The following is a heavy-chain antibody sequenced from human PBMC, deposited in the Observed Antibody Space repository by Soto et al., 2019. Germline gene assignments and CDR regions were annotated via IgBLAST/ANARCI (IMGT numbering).Heavy chain of an antibody. D-gene: IGHD3-22*01. J-gene: IGHJ4*02. Sequence: PSETLSLTCTVSGGAISSGCSYWSWIRQHPGKGLEWIGYIYYTGSAYYNPSLKSRLTISVDTSKNQFSLKLSSVTAEDTAVYYCAREAHYYDSSGYFYKYFDSWGQGTLVTVSS. CDR2: IYYTGSA. V-gene: IGHV4-31*02. CDR3: AREAHYYDSSGYFYKYFDS. CDR1: GGAISSGCSY.